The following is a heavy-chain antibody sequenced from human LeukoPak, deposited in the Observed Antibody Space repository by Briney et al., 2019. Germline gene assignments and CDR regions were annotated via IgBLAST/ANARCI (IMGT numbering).Heavy chain of an antibody. CDR1: GFTFSNYA. CDR3: ARDPNDFWSGYLPHDAFDI. D-gene: IGHD3-3*01. V-gene: IGHV3-7*01. J-gene: IGHJ3*02. Sequence: GGSLRLSCAASGFTFSNYAMTWVRQAPGKGLEWVANIKQDGSEKYYVDSVKGRFTISRDNAKNSLYLQMNSLRAEDTAVYYCARDPNDFWSGYLPHDAFDIWGQGTMVTVSS. CDR2: IKQDGSEK.